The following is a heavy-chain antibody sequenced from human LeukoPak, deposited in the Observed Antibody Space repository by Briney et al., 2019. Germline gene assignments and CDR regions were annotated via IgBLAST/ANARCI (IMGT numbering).Heavy chain of an antibody. D-gene: IGHD3-10*01. CDR1: GFTFSSYS. Sequence: GGSLRLSCAASGFTFSSYSMNWVRQAPGKGLEWVSSISSSSSYIYYADSVKGRFTISRDNAKNSLYLQMNSLRAEDTAVYYCAREELLWFGESQNAFDIWGQGTMVTVST. J-gene: IGHJ3*02. CDR3: AREELLWFGESQNAFDI. V-gene: IGHV3-21*01. CDR2: ISSSSSYI.